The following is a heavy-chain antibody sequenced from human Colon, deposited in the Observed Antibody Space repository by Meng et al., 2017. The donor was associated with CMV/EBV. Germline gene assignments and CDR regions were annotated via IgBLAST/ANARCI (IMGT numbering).Heavy chain of an antibody. Sequence: GGSLRLSCAASGSSFSNSWMIWVRRAPGKGLEWVAKTNEDGSDKYYVDSVKGRFTISRDNAKNTLYLQMNSLRAEDTAVYYCARDRGGSYYGGFDYWGQGTLVTVSS. V-gene: IGHV3-7*01. J-gene: IGHJ4*02. CDR3: ARDRGGSYYGGFDY. CDR1: GSSFSNSW. D-gene: IGHD1-26*01. CDR2: TNEDGSDK.